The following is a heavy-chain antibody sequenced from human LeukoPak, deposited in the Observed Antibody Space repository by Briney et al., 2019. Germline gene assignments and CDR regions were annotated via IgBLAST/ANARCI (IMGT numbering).Heavy chain of an antibody. V-gene: IGHV1-46*01. J-gene: IGHJ5*02. CDR3: ARERSARCSGGSCYSGANWFDP. D-gene: IGHD2-15*01. CDR1: GYTFTSYY. CDR2: INPSGGST. Sequence: ASVKVSCKASGYTFTSYYMHWVRQAPGQGLEWMGIINPSGGSTSYAQKFQGRVTMTRDTSTSTVYMELTSLRSEDTAVYYCARERSARCSGGSCYSGANWFDPWGQETLVTVSS.